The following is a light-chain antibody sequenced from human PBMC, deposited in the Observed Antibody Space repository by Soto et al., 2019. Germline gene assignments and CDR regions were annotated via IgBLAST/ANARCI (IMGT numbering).Light chain of an antibody. Sequence: QSALTQPPSASGSPGQSVTISCTGTSSDVGGYDYVSWYQQHPGKAPKLIIYEVTERPSGVPDRFSGSKSGNTASLTVSGLQSEDEANYYCSSYAGNDRLGVFGGGTKLTVL. CDR3: SSYAGNDRLGV. CDR2: EVT. J-gene: IGLJ2*01. V-gene: IGLV2-8*01. CDR1: SSDVGGYDY.